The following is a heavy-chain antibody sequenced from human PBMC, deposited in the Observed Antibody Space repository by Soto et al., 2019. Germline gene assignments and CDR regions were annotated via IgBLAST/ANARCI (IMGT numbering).Heavy chain of an antibody. CDR3: AREGGYCSSTSCYIPDSYYYGMHA. J-gene: IGHJ6*02. V-gene: IGHV4-34*01. CDR2: IDHSGYT. D-gene: IGHD2-2*02. CDR1: GGSFSGYY. Sequence: PSETRSLSCGGYGGSFSGYYWNGIRQPPGKGLEWIGEIDHSGYTNYNPSLKSRVTISVDKSKNQFSLKLSSVTAADTAVYYCAREGGYCSSTSCYIPDSYYYGMHARRHASPVTVS.